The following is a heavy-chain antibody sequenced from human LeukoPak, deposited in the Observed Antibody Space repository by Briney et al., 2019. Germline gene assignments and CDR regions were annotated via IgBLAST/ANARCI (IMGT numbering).Heavy chain of an antibody. CDR3: ARATMIVGLDY. Sequence: GGSLRLSCAASGFTFSSYWMHWVRQAPGKGLVWVSRIDSDGSTTSYADSVKGRFTISRDNAKNTLYLQMNSLRAEDTAVYYCARATMIVGLDYWGQGTLVTVSS. D-gene: IGHD3-22*01. V-gene: IGHV3-74*01. CDR1: GFTFSSYW. CDR2: IDSDGSTT. J-gene: IGHJ4*02.